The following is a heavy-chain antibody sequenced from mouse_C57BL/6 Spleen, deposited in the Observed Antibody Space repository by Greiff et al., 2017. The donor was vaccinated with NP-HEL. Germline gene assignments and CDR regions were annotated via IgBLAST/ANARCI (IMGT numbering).Heavy chain of an antibody. J-gene: IGHJ2*01. CDR1: GYTFTDYE. V-gene: IGHV1-15*01. Sequence: VKLQQSGAELVRPGASVTLSCKASGYTFTDYEMHWVKQTPVHGLEWIGAIDPETGGTAYNQKFKGKAILTADKSSSTAYMELRSLTSEDSAVYYCTRWSNYVLDYWGQGTTLTVSS. CDR2: IDPETGGT. D-gene: IGHD2-5*01. CDR3: TRWSNYVLDY.